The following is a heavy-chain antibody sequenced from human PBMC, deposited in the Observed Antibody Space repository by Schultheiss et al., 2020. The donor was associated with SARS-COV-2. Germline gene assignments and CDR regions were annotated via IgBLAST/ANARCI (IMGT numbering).Heavy chain of an antibody. CDR2: ISDSGTTI. CDR1: GFTFSSYN. D-gene: IGHD2-2*01. J-gene: IGHJ4*02. CDR3: ARADCSSSSCSSFGH. Sequence: GGSLRLSCAASGFTFSSYNMVWVRQAPGKGLDWVSYISDSGTTIYYADSVKGRFTIARDNAKNSLYLQMDSLRDEDTAVYYCARADCSSSSCSSFGHWGQGTLVTVSS. V-gene: IGHV3-48*02.